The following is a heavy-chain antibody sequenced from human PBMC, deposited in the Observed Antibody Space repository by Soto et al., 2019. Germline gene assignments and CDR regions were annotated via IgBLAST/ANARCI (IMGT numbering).Heavy chain of an antibody. J-gene: IGHJ5*02. CDR2: MNPNSGNG. Sequence: ASVKVSCKASGYAFSNNDISWLRQGAGQGLEWMGWMNPNSGNGGYAQKFQGRVTMTRDTSTGTAYMELSRLTSDDTAIYYCARMATSGTLNWFDPWGQGTLVTVSS. V-gene: IGHV1-8*01. CDR1: GYAFSNND. CDR3: ARMATSGTLNWFDP.